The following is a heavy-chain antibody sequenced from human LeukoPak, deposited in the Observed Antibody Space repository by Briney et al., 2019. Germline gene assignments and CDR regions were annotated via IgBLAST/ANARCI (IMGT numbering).Heavy chain of an antibody. J-gene: IGHJ5*02. CDR2: INPSGGST. Sequence: ASVKVSCKASGYSFTSYYMHWVRQAPGQGLEWMGVINPSGGSTSYAQKFQGRVTMTRDMSTSTDYMELSSLRSEDTAVYYCARDNSVGDYAWWFDPWGQGTLVTVSS. D-gene: IGHD1-26*01. CDR1: GYSFTSYY. V-gene: IGHV1-46*01. CDR3: ARDNSVGDYAWWFDP.